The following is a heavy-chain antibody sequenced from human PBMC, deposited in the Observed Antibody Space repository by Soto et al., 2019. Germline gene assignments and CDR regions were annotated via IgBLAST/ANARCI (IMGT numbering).Heavy chain of an antibody. V-gene: IGHV1-69*06. CDR1: GGTFSSYA. Sequence: QVQLVQSGAEVKKPGSSVKVSCKASGGTFSSYAISWVRQAPGQGLEWMGGIIPIFGTANYAQKFQGSVTITADKSTSTAYMELSSLRSEDTAVYYCARTTVTQIPGWFDPWGQGTLVTVSS. J-gene: IGHJ5*02. D-gene: IGHD4-17*01. CDR3: ARTTVTQIPGWFDP. CDR2: IIPIFGTA.